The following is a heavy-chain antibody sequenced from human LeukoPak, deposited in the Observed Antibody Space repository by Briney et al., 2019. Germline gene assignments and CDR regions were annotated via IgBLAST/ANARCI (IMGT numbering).Heavy chain of an antibody. J-gene: IGHJ4*02. CDR2: MNPNSANT. CDR1: GYTFTSYD. Sequence: ASVKVSCKASGYTFTSYDLNWVRQATGQGLEWMGWMNPNSANTGYAQKFQGRVTMTRNTSISTAYMELSSLRSEDTAVYYCARGPPESSNSDYWGQGTLVSVSS. CDR3: ARGPPESSNSDY. D-gene: IGHD6-13*01. V-gene: IGHV1-8*01.